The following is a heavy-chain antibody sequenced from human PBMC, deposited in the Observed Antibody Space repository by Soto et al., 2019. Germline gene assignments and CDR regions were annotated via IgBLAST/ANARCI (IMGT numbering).Heavy chain of an antibody. J-gene: IGHJ1*01. CDR2: IYYSGST. Sequence: PSETLSLTCTVSGGSISSYYWTWIRQPPGKGLEWIGYIYYSGSTNYNPSLKSRVTISVATSKTQFSLKSSSVTAADTAVYYCARLRKFSSSSRAEYFQHWGQGTLVTVSS. CDR3: ARLRKFSSSSRAEYFQH. V-gene: IGHV4-59*08. D-gene: IGHD6-6*01. CDR1: GGSISSYY.